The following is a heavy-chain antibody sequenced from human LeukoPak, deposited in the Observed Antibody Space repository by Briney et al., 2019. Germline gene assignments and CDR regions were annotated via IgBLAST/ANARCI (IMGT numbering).Heavy chain of an antibody. V-gene: IGHV3-21*01. D-gene: IGHD1-26*01. CDR2: ISSSSSYI. Sequence: GGSLRLSCAASGFTFSSYSMNWVRQAPGKGLEWVSSISSSSSYIYYADSVKGRFTISRDNAKNSLYLQMNSLRAEDTAVYYCARAPRGSYFGLDYWGQGALVTVSS. J-gene: IGHJ4*02. CDR3: ARAPRGSYFGLDY. CDR1: GFTFSSYS.